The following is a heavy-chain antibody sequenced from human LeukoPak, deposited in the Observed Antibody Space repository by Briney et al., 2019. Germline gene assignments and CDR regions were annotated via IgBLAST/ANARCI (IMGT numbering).Heavy chain of an antibody. D-gene: IGHD3-3*01. V-gene: IGHV3-23*01. Sequence: QPGGSLRLSCAASGFTFSSYAMSWVRQAPGKGLEWVSAISGCGGSTYYADSVKDRVTISRDNSKNTLYLQMNSLRAEDTAVYYCATHRRTVRFLEWLPDYFDYWGQGTLVTVSS. CDR2: ISGCGGST. CDR3: ATHRRTVRFLEWLPDYFDY. J-gene: IGHJ4*02. CDR1: GFTFSSYA.